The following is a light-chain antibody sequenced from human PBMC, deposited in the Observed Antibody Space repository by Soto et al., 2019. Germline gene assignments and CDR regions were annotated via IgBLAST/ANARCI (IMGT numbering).Light chain of an antibody. J-gene: IGKJ1*01. V-gene: IGKV1-39*01. CDR2: TAS. Sequence: DLQMTQSPSSLSASVGDRVTITCRASRHISTFLNWYQQKPGRAPKLLIYTASTLQTGVPSRFSGSGSGTDFTLIISSLQPEDFATYYCQQSFSVLRTFGQGTKVEI. CDR3: QQSFSVLRT. CDR1: RHISTF.